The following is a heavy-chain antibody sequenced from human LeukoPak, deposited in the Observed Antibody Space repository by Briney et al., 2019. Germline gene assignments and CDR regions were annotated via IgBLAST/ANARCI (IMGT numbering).Heavy chain of an antibody. CDR1: GFTFSSYA. CDR2: FGVGVGDVT. V-gene: IGHV3-23*01. D-gene: IGHD3-10*02. Sequence: PEGSLRLSCAASGFTFSSYAMSWVRQAPGKGLEWFSTFGVGVGDVTYYTDSVKGRFTISRDNSKTTLYLQMNSLRAEDTAVYYCAKNVPRRPFDYWGQGTLVTVSS. CDR3: AKNVPRRPFDY. J-gene: IGHJ4*02.